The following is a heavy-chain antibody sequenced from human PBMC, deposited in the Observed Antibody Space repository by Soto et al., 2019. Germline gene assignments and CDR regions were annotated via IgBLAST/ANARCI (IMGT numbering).Heavy chain of an antibody. CDR2: ISYDGSNK. J-gene: IGHJ4*02. V-gene: IGHV3-30-3*01. CDR1: GFTFSSYA. CDR3: ARDPNSLRVPAAIDY. D-gene: IGHD2-2*01. Sequence: GGSLRLSCAASGFTFSSYAMHWVRQAPGKGLEWVAVISYDGSNKYYADSVKGRFTISRDNSKNTLYLQMNSLRAEDTAVYYCARDPNSLRVPAAIDYWGQGTLVTVSS.